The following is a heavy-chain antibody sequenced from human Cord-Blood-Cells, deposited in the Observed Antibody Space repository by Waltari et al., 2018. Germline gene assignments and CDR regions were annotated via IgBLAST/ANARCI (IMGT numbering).Heavy chain of an antibody. Sequence: HLQLQESGPGLVKPSETLSLTCTVSGGSISSSSYYWAWIRQPPGKGLEWIGSIYYSGSTYYNPSLKSRVTISVDTSKNQFSLKLSSVTAADTAVYYCARGSSSWYYGMDVWGQGTTVTVSS. V-gene: IGHV4-39*01. D-gene: IGHD6-13*01. CDR2: IYYSGST. J-gene: IGHJ6*02. CDR3: ARGSSSWYYGMDV. CDR1: GGSISSSSYY.